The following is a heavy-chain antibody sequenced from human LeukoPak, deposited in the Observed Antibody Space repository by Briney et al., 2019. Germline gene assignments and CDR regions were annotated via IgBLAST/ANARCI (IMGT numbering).Heavy chain of an antibody. CDR2: IYSGGST. CDR1: GFTVSSNY. CDR3: ARDLGDGYKSMIDY. D-gene: IGHD5-24*01. J-gene: IGHJ4*02. V-gene: IGHV3-53*01. Sequence: GGSLRLSCAASGFTVSSNYMSWVRQAPGKGLEWVSVIYSGGSTYYADSVKGRFTISRDNSKNTLYLQMDSLRAEDTAVYYCARDLGDGYKSMIDYWGQGILVTVSS.